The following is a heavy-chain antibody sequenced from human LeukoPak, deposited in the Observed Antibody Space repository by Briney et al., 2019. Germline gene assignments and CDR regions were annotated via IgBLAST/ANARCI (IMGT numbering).Heavy chain of an antibody. CDR1: GFTVSSNY. CDR2: IYSGDST. Sequence: PGGSLRLSCAASGFTVSSNYMSWVRQAPGKGLEWVSVIYSGDSTYYADSVKGRFTISRDNSKNTLYLQMNSLRAEDTAVYYCARALRWGYYFDYWGQGTLVTVSS. D-gene: IGHD4-23*01. J-gene: IGHJ4*02. V-gene: IGHV3-53*01. CDR3: ARALRWGYYFDY.